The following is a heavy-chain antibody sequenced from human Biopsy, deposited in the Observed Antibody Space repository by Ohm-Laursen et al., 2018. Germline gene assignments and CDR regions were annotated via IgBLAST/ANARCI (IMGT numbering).Heavy chain of an antibody. Sequence: SDTLSLTCTVSGGSISSDYWSWIRQTPGKGLEWIGYIYYSGSTNYNPSLKSRVTISVDTSKNQFSLRLNSVTAADTAVDYCARETNSTGWPYYYFYGMDVWGQGTTVTVSS. CDR2: IYYSGST. D-gene: IGHD2/OR15-2a*01. CDR3: ARETNSTGWPYYYFYGMDV. J-gene: IGHJ6*02. V-gene: IGHV4-59*01. CDR1: GGSISSDY.